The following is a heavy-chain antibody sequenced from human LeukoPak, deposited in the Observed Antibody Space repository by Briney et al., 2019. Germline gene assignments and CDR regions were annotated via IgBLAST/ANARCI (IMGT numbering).Heavy chain of an antibody. J-gene: IGHJ4*02. CDR2: IYSGGST. Sequence: PGGSLRLSCAASGFTVSSNYMGWVRQAPGKGLEWVSVIYSGGSTYYAGSVKGRFTISRDNSKNTLYLQMNSLRAEDTAVYYCAREGRYFDWLLYDYWGQGTLVTVSS. V-gene: IGHV3-66*01. CDR3: AREGRYFDWLLYDY. CDR1: GFTVSSNY. D-gene: IGHD3-9*01.